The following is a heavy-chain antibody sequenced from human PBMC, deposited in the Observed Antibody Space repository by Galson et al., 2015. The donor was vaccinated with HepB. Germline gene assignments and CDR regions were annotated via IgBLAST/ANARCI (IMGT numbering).Heavy chain of an antibody. CDR2: IKQDGSEK. V-gene: IGHV3-7*03. CDR3: ARATGTRNFLSYYYGMDV. Sequence: SLRLSCAASGFTFRSYWMSWVRQAPGKGLEWVANIKQDGSEKYYVDAVKGRFTISRDNAKNSLYLQRNSLRAEDTAVYYCARATGTRNFLSYYYGMDVWGQGTTVTVSS. J-gene: IGHJ6*02. D-gene: IGHD4-17*01. CDR1: GFTFRSYW.